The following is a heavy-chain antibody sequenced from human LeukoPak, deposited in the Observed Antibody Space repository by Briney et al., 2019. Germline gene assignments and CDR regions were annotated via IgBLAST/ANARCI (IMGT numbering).Heavy chain of an antibody. CDR2: ISQDGAAR. V-gene: IGHV3-7*03. CDR1: GFIFSNYW. CDR3: ARVGRDGYNGRGRIDY. Sequence: GGSLRLSCATPGFIFSNYWMTWVRQVPGKGLEWVASISQDGAARTYLDSVKGRFTISRDNAKNSLYLQMNSLRAEDTAVYYCARVGRDGYNGRGRIDYWGQGTLVTVSS. J-gene: IGHJ4*02. D-gene: IGHD5-24*01.